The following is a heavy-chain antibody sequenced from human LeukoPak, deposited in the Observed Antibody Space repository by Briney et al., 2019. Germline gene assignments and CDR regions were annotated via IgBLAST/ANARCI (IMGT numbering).Heavy chain of an antibody. CDR1: GGSISSGGYY. Sequence: SETLPLTCTVSGGSISSGGYYWSWIRQPPGKGLEWIGYIYHSGSTYYNPSLKSRVTISVDRSKNQFSLKLSSVTAADTAVYYCARDSPRLPLFDYWGQGTLVTVSS. CDR3: ARDSPRLPLFDY. J-gene: IGHJ4*02. CDR2: IYHSGST. D-gene: IGHD6-6*01. V-gene: IGHV4-30-2*01.